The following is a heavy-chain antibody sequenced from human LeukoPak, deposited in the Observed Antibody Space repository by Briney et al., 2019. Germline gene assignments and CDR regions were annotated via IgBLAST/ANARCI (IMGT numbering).Heavy chain of an antibody. CDR2: IIPIFGTA. D-gene: IGHD7-27*01. J-gene: IGHJ4*02. V-gene: IGHV1-69*05. CDR1: GGTFSSYA. Sequence: EASVKVSCKASGGTFSSYAISWVRQAPGQGLEWMGGIIPIFGTANYAQKFQGRVTITTDESTSTAYMELSSLRSEDTAVYYCARSGEKASFDYWGQGTLVTVSS. CDR3: ARSGEKASFDY.